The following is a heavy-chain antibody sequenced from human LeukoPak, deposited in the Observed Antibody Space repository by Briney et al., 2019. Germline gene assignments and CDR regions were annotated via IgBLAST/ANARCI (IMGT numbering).Heavy chain of an antibody. CDR3: ATLGYCSGGSCYP. V-gene: IGHV4-39*01. CDR1: GGSISSSSYY. CDR2: IYYSGST. J-gene: IGHJ5*02. Sequence: SETLSLTCTVSGGSISSSSYYWGWIRQPPGTGLGWIGSIYYSGSTYYNPSLKSRVTISVDTSKNQFSLKLSSVTAADTAVYYCATLGYCSGGSCYPQGQGTLVTVSS. D-gene: IGHD2-15*01.